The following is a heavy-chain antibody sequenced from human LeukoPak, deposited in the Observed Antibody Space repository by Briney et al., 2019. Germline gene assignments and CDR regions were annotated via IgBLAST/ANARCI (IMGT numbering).Heavy chain of an antibody. CDR1: GFTFSSYA. CDR3: AKDHLHPSSIAARQAGSDY. Sequence: PGGSLRLSCAASGFTFSSYAMSWVRQAPGKGLEWVSAISGSGGSTYYADSVKGRFTISRDNSKNTLYLQMNSLRAEDTAVYYGAKDHLHPSSIAARQAGSDYRGQGTLVTVSS. J-gene: IGHJ4*02. D-gene: IGHD6-6*01. V-gene: IGHV3-23*01. CDR2: ISGSGGST.